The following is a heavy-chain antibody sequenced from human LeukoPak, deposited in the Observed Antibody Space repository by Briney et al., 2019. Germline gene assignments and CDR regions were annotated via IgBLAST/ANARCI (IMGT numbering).Heavy chain of an antibody. V-gene: IGHV3-30*18. J-gene: IGHJ4*02. CDR1: GFAFSSYG. CDR2: ISYNGGDK. CDR3: AKDVALRAAAYYFDY. D-gene: IGHD2-21*01. Sequence: GRSLRLSCTASGFAFSSYGMHWVRQAPGKGLEWVAVISYNGGDKKYADSVKGRFTISRDNSKNTVYLGMNSLRAEDTAVYYCAKDVALRAAAYYFDYWGQGTLVTVSS.